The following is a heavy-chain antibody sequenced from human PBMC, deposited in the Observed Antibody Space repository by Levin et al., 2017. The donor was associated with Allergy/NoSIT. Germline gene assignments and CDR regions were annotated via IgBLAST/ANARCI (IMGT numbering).Heavy chain of an antibody. V-gene: IGHV1-69*13. CDR2: IIPIFGTA. Sequence: ASVKVSCKASGGTFSSYAISWVRQAPGQGLEWMGGIIPIFGTANYAQKFQGRVTITADESTSTAYMELSSLRSEDTAVYYCARVGLGRFLEWLPNGHYYGMDVWGQGTTVTVSS. D-gene: IGHD3-3*01. CDR1: GGTFSSYA. CDR3: ARVGLGRFLEWLPNGHYYGMDV. J-gene: IGHJ6*02.